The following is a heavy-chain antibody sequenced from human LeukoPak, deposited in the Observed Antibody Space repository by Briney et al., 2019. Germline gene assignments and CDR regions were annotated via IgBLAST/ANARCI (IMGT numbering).Heavy chain of an antibody. V-gene: IGHV1-2*02. CDR3: ARDSYYYDSSGYNDY. J-gene: IGHJ4*02. CDR1: GYTFTGYY. D-gene: IGHD3-22*01. Sequence: ASVKVSCKASGYTFTGYYMHWVRQAPGQGLEWMGWINPNSGGTNYAQKFQGRVTMTRDTSISTAYMELSRLRSDDTAVYHCARDSYYYDSSGYNDYWGQGTLVTVSS. CDR2: INPNSGGT.